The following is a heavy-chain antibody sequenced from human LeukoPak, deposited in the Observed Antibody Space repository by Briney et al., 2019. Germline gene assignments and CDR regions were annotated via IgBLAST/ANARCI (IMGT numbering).Heavy chain of an antibody. CDR3: AKRGVAAAFDV. J-gene: IGHJ6*02. CDR2: ISGSGGST. CDR1: GFTXNSYA. V-gene: IGHV3-23*01. D-gene: IGHD6-13*01. Sequence: GGSLRLSCAASGFTXNSYAMSWVRQAXXXXLXWVSAISGSGGSTYYADSVKGRFTISRDNSKNTLHLQMNSLRVEDTAVYYCAKRGVAAAFDVWGQGTTVTVSS.